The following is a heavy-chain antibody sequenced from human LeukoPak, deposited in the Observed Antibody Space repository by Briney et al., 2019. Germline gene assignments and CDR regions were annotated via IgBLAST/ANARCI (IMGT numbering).Heavy chain of an antibody. CDR1: GFTVSSNY. CDR2: IYTDGST. D-gene: IGHD6-19*01. J-gene: IGHJ3*02. V-gene: IGHV3-53*04. CDR3: AKDLTYSGLGVAGSALDM. Sequence: PGGSPRLSCAAPGFTVSSNYMSWVRQAPGKGLEWVSIIYTDGSTYYADSVKGRFTISRHSARNSLYLQMNSLRAEDTALYYCAKDLTYSGLGVAGSALDMWGQGTMVTVSS.